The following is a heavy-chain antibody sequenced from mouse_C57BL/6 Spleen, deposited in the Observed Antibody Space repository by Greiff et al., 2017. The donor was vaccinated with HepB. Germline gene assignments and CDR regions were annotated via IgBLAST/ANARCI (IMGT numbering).Heavy chain of an antibody. Sequence: EVKLMESGEGLVKPGGSLKLSCAASGFTFSSYAMSWVRQTPEKRLEWVAYISSGGDYIYFADTVKGRFTISRDNARNTLYLQMSSLKSEDTAMYYCTRGYGSYAMDYWGQGTSVTVSS. J-gene: IGHJ4*01. V-gene: IGHV5-9-1*02. D-gene: IGHD1-1*01. CDR1: GFTFSSYA. CDR3: TRGYGSYAMDY. CDR2: ISSGGDYI.